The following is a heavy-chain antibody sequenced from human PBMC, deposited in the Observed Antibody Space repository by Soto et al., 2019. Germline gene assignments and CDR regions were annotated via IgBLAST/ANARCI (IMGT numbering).Heavy chain of an antibody. D-gene: IGHD3-10*01. CDR1: GGSISSGGYY. CDR3: ARGPEEYYYGSGSYYTYYFDY. CDR2: IYYSGST. J-gene: IGHJ4*02. Sequence: QVQLQESGPGLVKPSQTLSLTCTVSGGSISSGGYYWSWIRQHPGKGLEWIGYIYYSGSTYYNPSLKSRGNISVDPSKNPFSLKLSSVTAADKAVDYCARGPEEYYYGSGSYYTYYFDYWGQGTLVTVSS. V-gene: IGHV4-31*03.